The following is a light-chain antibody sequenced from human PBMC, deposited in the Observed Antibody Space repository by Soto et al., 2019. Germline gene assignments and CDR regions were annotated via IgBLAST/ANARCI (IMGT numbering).Light chain of an antibody. CDR2: RNN. J-gene: IGLJ2*01. CDR1: SSNIGSAY. V-gene: IGLV1-47*01. Sequence: QSVLTQPPSASGTPGQTVTISCSGSSSNIGSAYIYWYQHLPGTAPKLLIYRNNHRPSGGHDLFSASKAGTSASLAISGLRSEDDADYYCAAWDDSVVVFGGGTKLTVL. CDR3: AAWDDSVVV.